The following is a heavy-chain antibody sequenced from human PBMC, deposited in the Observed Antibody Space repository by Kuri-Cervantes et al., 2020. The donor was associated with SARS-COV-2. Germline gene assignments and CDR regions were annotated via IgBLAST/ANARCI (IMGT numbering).Heavy chain of an antibody. CDR2: INPDGSYT. D-gene: IGHD1-1*01. Sequence: ETLSLTCTASGFTFGDYAMSWVRQAPGKGLVWVSRINPDGSYTNNADSVKGRFTLSRDNAKNMLFLQMNSLRAEDTAVYYCVRDGDHWNFDYWGQGTLVTGSS. V-gene: IGHV3-74*01. CDR3: VRDGDHWNFDY. J-gene: IGHJ4*02. CDR1: GFTFGDYA.